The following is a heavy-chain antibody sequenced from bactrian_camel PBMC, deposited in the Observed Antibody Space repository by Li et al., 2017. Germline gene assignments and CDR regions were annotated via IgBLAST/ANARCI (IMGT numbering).Heavy chain of an antibody. V-gene: IGHV3S26*01. D-gene: IGHD2*01. CDR1: GYTAFSNYINY. CDR2: IERDDVI. CDR3: AAREYLVFECGQTYVE. Sequence: HVQLVESGGGSVQAGGSLRLSCTGSGYTAFSNYINYMDWFRQAPGKEREGVVYIERDDVIRYADSVKGRFTISQDNAKNTLYLQMDSLKPEDTAMYYCAAREYLVFECGQTYVEWGQGTQVTVS. J-gene: IGHJ4*01.